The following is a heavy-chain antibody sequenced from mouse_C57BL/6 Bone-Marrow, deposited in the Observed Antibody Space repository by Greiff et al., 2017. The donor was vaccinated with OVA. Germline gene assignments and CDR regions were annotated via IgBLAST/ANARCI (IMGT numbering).Heavy chain of an antibody. CDR2: ISNLAYSI. J-gene: IGHJ3*01. Sequence: EVKLMESGGGLVQPGGSLKLSCAASGFTFSDYGMAWVRQAPRKGPEWVAFISNLAYSIYYADTVTGRFTISRENAKNTLYLEMSSLRSEDTAMYYCARGGYGSKTGTIAYWGQGTLVTVSA. CDR3: ARGGYGSKTGTIAY. V-gene: IGHV5-15*01. CDR1: GFTFSDYG. D-gene: IGHD1-1*01.